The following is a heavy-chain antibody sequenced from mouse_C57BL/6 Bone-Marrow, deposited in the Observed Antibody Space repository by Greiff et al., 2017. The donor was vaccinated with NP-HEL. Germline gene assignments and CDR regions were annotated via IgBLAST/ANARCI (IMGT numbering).Heavy chain of an antibody. Sequence: QVQLQQSGAELARPGASVKLSCTASGYTFTSYGMSWVQQTPGQGLEWIGEIYPGSGNTYYNEKFKGKATLTADKSSSTAYMELRSLTSEDSAVYVWAREDYYGGQGTPLTVSS. CDR2: IYPGSGNT. CDR1: GYTFTSYG. V-gene: IGHV1-81*01. CDR3: AREDYY. J-gene: IGHJ2*01.